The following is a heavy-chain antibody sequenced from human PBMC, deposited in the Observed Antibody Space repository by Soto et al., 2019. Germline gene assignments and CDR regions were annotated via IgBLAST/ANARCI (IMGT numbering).Heavy chain of an antibody. J-gene: IGHJ1*01. Sequence: VQLVESGGGVVQPGRSLRLSCAASGFTFSSYAMHWVRQAPGKGLEWVAVISYDGSNKYYADSVKGRFTISRDNSRNTLYLQMNSLRAEDTAVYYCARFGYYDISGYDQHWGQGTLVTVSS. CDR3: ARFGYYDISGYDQH. CDR2: ISYDGSNK. D-gene: IGHD3-22*01. CDR1: GFTFSSYA. V-gene: IGHV3-30-3*01.